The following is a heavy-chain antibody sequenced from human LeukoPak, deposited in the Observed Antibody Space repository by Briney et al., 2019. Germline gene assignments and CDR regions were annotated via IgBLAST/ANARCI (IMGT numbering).Heavy chain of an antibody. D-gene: IGHD3-3*01. CDR1: GFTFSSYS. J-gene: IGHJ3*02. Sequence: GGSLRLSCAASGFTFSSYSMNWVRQAPGKGLEWVSSISSSSSYIYYADSVKGRFTISRDNAKNSLYLQMKSLRAEDTAVYYCAKALVRTYYDFWSGYYDAFDIWGQGTMVTVSS. CDR2: ISSSSSYI. V-gene: IGHV3-21*01. CDR3: AKALVRTYYDFWSGYYDAFDI.